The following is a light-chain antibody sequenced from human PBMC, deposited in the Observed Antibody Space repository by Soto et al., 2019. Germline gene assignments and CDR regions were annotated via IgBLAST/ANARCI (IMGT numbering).Light chain of an antibody. CDR1: QSVSSY. Sequence: IVLAQSPATLSLSPGERATLSFRASQSVSSYLAWYQQKPGQAPRLLIYGASSRATGIPDRFSGSGSGTDFTLTISRLEPEDFAVYYCQQYGSSPRTFGKGT. CDR3: QQYGSSPRT. CDR2: GAS. J-gene: IGKJ2*01. V-gene: IGKV3-20*01.